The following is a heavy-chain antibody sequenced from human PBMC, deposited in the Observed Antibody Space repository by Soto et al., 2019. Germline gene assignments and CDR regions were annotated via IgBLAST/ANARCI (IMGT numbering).Heavy chain of an antibody. Sequence: QVQLVQSGAEVKKPGSSVKVSCKASGGTFSSYAISWVRQAPGQGLEWMGGIIPIFGTANYAQKFQGRVTITADESTSTAYMELSSLRSEDTAVYYCARDWGGKQLGAAYYFDYWGQGTLVTVSS. CDR1: GGTFSSYA. V-gene: IGHV1-69*12. J-gene: IGHJ4*02. CDR2: IIPIFGTA. CDR3: ARDWGGKQLGAAYYFDY. D-gene: IGHD6-6*01.